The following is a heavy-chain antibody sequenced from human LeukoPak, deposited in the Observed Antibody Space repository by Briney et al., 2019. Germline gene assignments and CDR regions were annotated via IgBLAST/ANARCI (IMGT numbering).Heavy chain of an antibody. D-gene: IGHD3-10*01. CDR3: TRHAARGVPFDY. Sequence: TGGSLRLSCAASGFTFSGSAMHWGRQASGKGLEWVGRIRSKANSYATAYAASVKGRFTISRDDSKNTAYLQMNSLKTEDTAVYYCTRHAARGVPFDYWGQGTLVTVSS. CDR2: IRSKANSYAT. J-gene: IGHJ4*02. V-gene: IGHV3-73*01. CDR1: GFTFSGSA.